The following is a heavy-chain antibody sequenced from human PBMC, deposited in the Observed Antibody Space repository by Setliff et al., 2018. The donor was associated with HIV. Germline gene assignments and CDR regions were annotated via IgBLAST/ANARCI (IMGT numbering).Heavy chain of an antibody. Sequence: PGGSLRLSCAASGFTFSSYIMNWVRQAPGKGLEWVSSISSDSTDIYYADSMKGRFTISRDNAKNSLYLQMSSLGAEDTAVYYCAREYSEAAPHFDSWGQGTLVAVSS. CDR3: AREYSEAAPHFDS. V-gene: IGHV3-21*01. CDR2: ISSDSTDI. CDR1: GFTFSSYI. D-gene: IGHD6-6*01. J-gene: IGHJ5*01.